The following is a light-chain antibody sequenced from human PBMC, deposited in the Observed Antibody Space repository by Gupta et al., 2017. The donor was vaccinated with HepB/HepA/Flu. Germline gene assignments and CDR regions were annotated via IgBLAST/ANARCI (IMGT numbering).Light chain of an antibody. V-gene: IGLV3-21*02. J-gene: IGLJ2*01. Sequence: YVLAQPPSVSVAPGEMATMTCGGDSIGSKSVHWYQQKPGQAPGLVVYDDTNRPSGIPQRFSGSNSGNTATLTISRVEAGDEADYFCQVWDFSSDHVIFGGGTKLTVL. CDR2: DDT. CDR3: QVWDFSSDHVI. CDR1: SIGSKS.